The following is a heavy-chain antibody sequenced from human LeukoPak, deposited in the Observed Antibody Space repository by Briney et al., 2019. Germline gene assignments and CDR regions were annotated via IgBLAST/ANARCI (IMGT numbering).Heavy chain of an antibody. J-gene: IGHJ4*02. CDR1: GGSISGSSYY. D-gene: IGHD4-17*01. CDR3: ARLRGAMTPVTSDFDY. V-gene: IGHV4-39*01. CDR2: GFYSGSA. Sequence: SETRSLTCTVSGGSISGSSYYWAWIRQPPGKVLEWFGSGFYSGSAYYNPSLTSRVTISVDTSKNQFSLNLSSLTAADTAVYYCARLRGAMTPVTSDFDYWGQGTLVTVSS.